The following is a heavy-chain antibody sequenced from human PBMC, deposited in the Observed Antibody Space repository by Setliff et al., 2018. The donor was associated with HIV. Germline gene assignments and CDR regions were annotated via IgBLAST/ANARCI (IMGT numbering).Heavy chain of an antibody. J-gene: IGHJ5*01. CDR3: ARGQIEVVEATTQEFFNS. CDR2: NYYSGST. Sequence: TLSLTCTVSGGSVSSGGNYWTWIRQHPGKGLEWIGYNYYSGSTYYNPSLKSRVIISVDTSKNQFSLRLSSVTVADTAVYYCARGQIEVVEATTQEFFNSWGQGTLVTVSS. CDR1: GGSVSSGGNY. D-gene: IGHD2-15*01. V-gene: IGHV4-31*03.